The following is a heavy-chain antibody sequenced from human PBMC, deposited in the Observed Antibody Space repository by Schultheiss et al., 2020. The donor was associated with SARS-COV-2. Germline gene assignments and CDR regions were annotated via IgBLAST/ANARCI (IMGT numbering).Heavy chain of an antibody. Sequence: GGSLRLSCTASGFTFGDYAMSWVRQAPGKGLEWVSYISSSSSTIYYADSVKGRFTISRDNAKNSLYLQMNSLRAEDTAVYYCARVTGWELLHWFDPWGQGILVTVSS. J-gene: IGHJ5*02. D-gene: IGHD1-26*01. V-gene: IGHV3-48*04. CDR1: GFTFGDYA. CDR3: ARVTGWELLHWFDP. CDR2: ISSSSSTI.